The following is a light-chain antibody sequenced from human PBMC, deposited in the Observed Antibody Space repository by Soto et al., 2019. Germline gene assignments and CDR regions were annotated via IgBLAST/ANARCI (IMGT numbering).Light chain of an antibody. V-gene: IGKV3-11*01. CDR3: QQRSNWPIT. CDR2: DAS. Sequence: EIVLTQSPATLSLSPGERATLSCRASQSISSKLAWYQQKPGQAPRLLMSDASNRSTGITSRFSGSVSGTDFTLTISRLEPEDFAVSYCQQRSNWPITFGQGTRLEL. CDR1: QSISSK. J-gene: IGKJ5*01.